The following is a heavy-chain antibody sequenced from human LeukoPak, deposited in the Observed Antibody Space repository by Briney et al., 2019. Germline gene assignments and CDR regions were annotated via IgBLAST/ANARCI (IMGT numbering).Heavy chain of an antibody. CDR3: ARPYSNYVDYYYMDV. Sequence: GGTLRLSCAASGFSFSSYGMSWVRQAPGKGLEWVSGISGSGASTYYADSVKGRFTIARDNSKNTLYLQMNSLRAEDTAVYYCARPYSNYVDYYYMDVWGKGTTVTVSS. V-gene: IGHV3-23*01. CDR1: GFSFSSYG. D-gene: IGHD4-11*01. CDR2: ISGSGAST. J-gene: IGHJ6*03.